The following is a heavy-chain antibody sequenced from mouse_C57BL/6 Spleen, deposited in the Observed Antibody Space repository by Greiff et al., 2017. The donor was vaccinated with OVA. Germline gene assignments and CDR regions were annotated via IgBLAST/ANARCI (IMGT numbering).Heavy chain of an antibody. Sequence: VQLVESGAELARPGASVKMSCKASGYTFTSYTMHWVKQRPGQGLEWIGYINPSSGYTKYNQKFKDKATLTADKSSSTAYMQLSSLTSEDSAVYYCARSGPPYAMDYWGQGTSVTVSS. CDR2: INPSSGYT. D-gene: IGHD3-1*01. CDR3: ARSGPPYAMDY. J-gene: IGHJ4*01. CDR1: GYTFTSYT. V-gene: IGHV1-4*01.